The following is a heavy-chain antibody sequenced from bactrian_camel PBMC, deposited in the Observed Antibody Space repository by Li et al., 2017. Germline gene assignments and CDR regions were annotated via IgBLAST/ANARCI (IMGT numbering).Heavy chain of an antibody. J-gene: IGHJ4*01. Sequence: DVQLVESGGGLVQPGGSLRLSCAASGFTFSSYAMSWVRQAPGKGLEWVSGIASGSGSTYYADPVKGRFTISRDNAKNTLYLQLNNLKPEDTAVYYCTYGDASMFPYWGRGTQVTVS. D-gene: IGHD6*01. CDR2: IASGSGST. CDR3: TYGDASMFPY. CDR1: GFTFSSYA. V-gene: IGHV3S31*01.